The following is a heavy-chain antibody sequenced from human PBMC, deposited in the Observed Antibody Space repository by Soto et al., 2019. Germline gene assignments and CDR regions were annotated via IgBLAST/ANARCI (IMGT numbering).Heavy chain of an antibody. CDR1: GFTIASSA. V-gene: IGHV1-58*02. CDR2: IVVGSGNT. J-gene: IGHJ6*02. D-gene: IGHD6-13*01. CDR3: AALPSYSSSWYFYYGMDV. Sequence: ASVEVSCKDSGFTIASSAMRWVRQDRRQRLEWIGWIVVGSGNTNYAQKFQERVTITRDMSTSTAYMELSSLRSEDTAVYYCAALPSYSSSWYFYYGMDVWGQGTTVTVSS.